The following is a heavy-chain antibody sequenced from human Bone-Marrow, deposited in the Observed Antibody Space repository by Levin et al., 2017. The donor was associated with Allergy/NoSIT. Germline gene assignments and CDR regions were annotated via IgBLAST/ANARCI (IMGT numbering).Heavy chain of an antibody. Sequence: ASVKVSCKASGYDFNDCYIYWVRQAPGQGLEWMGWIDPNSGDTKYAQRFQGRVSLTRDTSISTAYMEVRSLRSDDTAVYYCARARTGGDDEMDYWGQGTLVTVSS. CDR3: ARARTGGDDEMDY. D-gene: IGHD3-16*01. V-gene: IGHV1-2*02. J-gene: IGHJ4*02. CDR2: IDPNSGDT. CDR1: GYDFNDCY.